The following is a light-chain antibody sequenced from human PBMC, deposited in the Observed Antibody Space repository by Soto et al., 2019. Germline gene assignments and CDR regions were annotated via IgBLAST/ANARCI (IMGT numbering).Light chain of an antibody. J-gene: IGKJ4*01. CDR3: QQYNNWLPLT. CDR1: QSVSSN. V-gene: IGKV3-15*01. CDR2: GAS. Sequence: EIVMTQSPATLSVSPGERATVSCRASQSVSSNLAWYQQKPGQAPRLLIYGASTRATGIPARFSGSGSGTEFTLTISSLQSEDFAVYYCQQYNNWLPLTFGGGTKVDI.